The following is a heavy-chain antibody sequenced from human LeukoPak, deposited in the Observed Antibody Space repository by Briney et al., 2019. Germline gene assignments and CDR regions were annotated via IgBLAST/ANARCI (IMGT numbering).Heavy chain of an antibody. CDR2: IYYSGST. CDR1: GGSISSYY. D-gene: IGHD6-13*01. CDR3: AKYSSSPGSFDI. J-gene: IGHJ3*02. V-gene: IGHV4-59*01. Sequence: SETLSHTCTVSGGSISSYYWSWIRQPPGKGLEWIGYIYYSGSTNYNPSLKSRVTISVDTSKNQFSLKLSSVTAADTAVYYCAKYSSSPGSFDIWGQGTMVTVSS.